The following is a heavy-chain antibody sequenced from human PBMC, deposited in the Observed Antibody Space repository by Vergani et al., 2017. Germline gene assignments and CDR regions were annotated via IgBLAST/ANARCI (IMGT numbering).Heavy chain of an antibody. CDR2: ISYDGSNK. D-gene: IGHD5-24*01. J-gene: IGHJ4*02. V-gene: IGHV3-30*03. Sequence: QVQLVESGGGVVQPGRSLRLSCAASGFTFSSYGMHWVRQAPGKGLEWVAVISYDGSNKYYADSVKGRFTISKDISKNTLYLQMNSLRGDDTAVYYCARETRDTPSSLDYWGQGTLVTVSS. CDR3: ARETRDTPSSLDY. CDR1: GFTFSSYG.